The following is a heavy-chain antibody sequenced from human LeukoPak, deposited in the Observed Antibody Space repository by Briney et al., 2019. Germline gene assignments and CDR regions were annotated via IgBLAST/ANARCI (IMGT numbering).Heavy chain of an antibody. J-gene: IGHJ4*02. CDR1: GDSISSSRYY. Sequence: KASETLSLTCTVPGDSISSSRYYWGWIRQPPGKGLEWIGSIYYSGSTYYNPSLKSRVTISVDTSKNQFSLKLSSVTAADTAVYYCARGEHDYAQKDPLRYWGQGTLLTVSS. CDR3: ARGEHDYAQKDPLRY. V-gene: IGHV4-39*07. CDR2: IYYSGST. D-gene: IGHD4-17*01.